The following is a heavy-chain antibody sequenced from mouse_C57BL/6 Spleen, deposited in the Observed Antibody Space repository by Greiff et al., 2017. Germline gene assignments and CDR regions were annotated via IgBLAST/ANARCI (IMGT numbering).Heavy chain of an antibody. CDR3: ARSDDGYYLYYFDY. J-gene: IGHJ2*01. D-gene: IGHD2-3*01. CDR2: IDPSDSYT. V-gene: IGHV1-69*01. Sequence: VQLQQSGAELVMPGASVKLSCKASGYTFTSYWMHWVKQRPGQGLEWIGEIDPSDSYTNYNQQFKGKSTLTVDKSSSTAYMQLSSLTSEDSAVYYCARSDDGYYLYYFDYWGQGTTLTVSS. CDR1: GYTFTSYW.